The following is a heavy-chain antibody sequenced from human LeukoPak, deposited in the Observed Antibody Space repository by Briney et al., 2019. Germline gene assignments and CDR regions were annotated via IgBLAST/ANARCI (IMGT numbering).Heavy chain of an antibody. V-gene: IGHV4-34*01. CDR2: INHSGST. Sequence: SETLSLTCAVYGGSFSGYYWSWIRQPPGKGLEWIGEINHSGSTNYNPSLKSRVTISVDTPKNQFSLKLSSVTAADTAVYYCARHRVFYSSGWYKKNWFDPWGQGTLVTVSS. D-gene: IGHD6-19*01. J-gene: IGHJ5*02. CDR3: ARHRVFYSSGWYKKNWFDP. CDR1: GGSFSGYY.